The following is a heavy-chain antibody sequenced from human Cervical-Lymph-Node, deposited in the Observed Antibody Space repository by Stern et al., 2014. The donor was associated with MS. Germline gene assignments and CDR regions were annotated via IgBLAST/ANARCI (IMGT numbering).Heavy chain of an antibody. Sequence: VQLVESGGGVVQPGRALRLSCAATGFNFSSYAMQWVRQAPGKGLEWLAVISYDGSKAYYTESVKCRFTVSRDNSKNTLFLQVSSLSPEDTAEYYCARDLVWFGELDWGAMDVWGHGTTVTVSS. CDR1: GFNFSSYA. CDR3: ARDLVWFGELDWGAMDV. J-gene: IGHJ6*02. CDR2: ISYDGSKA. D-gene: IGHD3-10*01. V-gene: IGHV3-30-3*01.